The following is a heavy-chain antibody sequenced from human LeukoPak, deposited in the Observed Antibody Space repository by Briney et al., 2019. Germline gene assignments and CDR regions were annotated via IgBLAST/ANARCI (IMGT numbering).Heavy chain of an antibody. V-gene: IGHV3-48*03. CDR3: TRVGQSYSTSGQALDH. J-gene: IGHJ4*02. D-gene: IGHD2-8*01. CDR2: ISGSADTA. Sequence: GGSLRLSCAASGFTFSTYEINWVRQAPGKGLKWISYISGSADTAYYADSVKGRFTVSRDNARNSLYLQMNSLGAEDTAVYYCTRVGQSYSTSGQALDHWGQGTLVTVSS. CDR1: GFTFSTYE.